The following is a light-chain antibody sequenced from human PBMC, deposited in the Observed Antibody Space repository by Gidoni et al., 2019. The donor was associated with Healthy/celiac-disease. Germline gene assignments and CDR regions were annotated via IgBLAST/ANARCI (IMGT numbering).Light chain of an antibody. J-gene: IGKJ2*01. Sequence: EIVLTQSPATLSLSPGERATLSCRASQSVSSYLAWYQQKPGQAPRLLIYDASNSATGIPARFSGSGSGTDFTLTISSLEPEDFAVYYCQQRSNWPRTFXXXTKLEIK. CDR1: QSVSSY. CDR3: QQRSNWPRT. CDR2: DAS. V-gene: IGKV3-11*01.